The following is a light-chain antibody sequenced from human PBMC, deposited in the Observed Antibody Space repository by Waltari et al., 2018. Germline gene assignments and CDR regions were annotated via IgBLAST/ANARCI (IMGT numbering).Light chain of an antibody. V-gene: IGLV6-57*03. CDR3: QSYDSDEGVV. J-gene: IGLJ2*01. CDR2: EDN. CDR1: SDSIASNY. Sequence: NSLLTQPHSVSESPGKTVTISCTRTSDSIASNYVQWYQQRPGSAPTTFIFEDNQRPPWVPDRFAASTDASSNSASLTISGLRTEDEALYYCQSYDSDEGVVFGGGTKLTVL.